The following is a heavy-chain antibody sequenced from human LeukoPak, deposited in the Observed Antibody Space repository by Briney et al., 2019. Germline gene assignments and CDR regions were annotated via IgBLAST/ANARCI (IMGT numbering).Heavy chain of an antibody. CDR1: GFTFSSYS. CDR2: ISGSGGST. D-gene: IGHD2-15*01. CDR3: AKWRLGYCSGGSCSSDRYYYYYGMDV. V-gene: IGHV3-23*01. J-gene: IGHJ6*02. Sequence: GGSLRLSCAASGFTFSSYSMNWVRQAPGKGLEWVSAISGSGGSTYYADSVKGRFTISRDNSKNTLYLQMNSLRAEDTAVYYCAKWRLGYCSGGSCSSDRYYYYYGMDVWGQGTTVTVSS.